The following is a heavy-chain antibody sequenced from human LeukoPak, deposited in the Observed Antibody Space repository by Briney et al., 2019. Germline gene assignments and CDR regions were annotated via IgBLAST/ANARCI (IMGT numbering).Heavy chain of an antibody. CDR2: IYHSGST. CDR3: ARDTPGDYYDSSGYYGNAFDI. CDR1: GGSISSSNW. J-gene: IGHJ3*02. Sequence: SETLSLTCAVSGGSISSSNWWSWVRQPPGKGLEWIGEIYHSGSTNYNPSLKSRVTISVDKSKNQFSLKLSSVTAADTAVYYCARDTPGDYYDSSGYYGNAFDIWGQGTMVTVSS. D-gene: IGHD3-22*01. V-gene: IGHV4-4*02.